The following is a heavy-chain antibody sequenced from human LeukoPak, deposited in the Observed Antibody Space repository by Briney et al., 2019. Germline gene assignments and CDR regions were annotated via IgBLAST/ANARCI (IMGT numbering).Heavy chain of an antibody. Sequence: ASVKVSCKASGYTFTSYYMHWVRQAPGQGLEWMGIINPSGGSTSYAQKFQGRVTMTRDMSTSTVYMELSSLRSEDTAVYYCARDRVRGQYYHWFDPWGQGTLVTVSS. CDR2: INPSGGST. V-gene: IGHV1-46*01. D-gene: IGHD3-10*01. CDR3: ARDRVRGQYYHWFDP. CDR1: GYTFTSYY. J-gene: IGHJ5*02.